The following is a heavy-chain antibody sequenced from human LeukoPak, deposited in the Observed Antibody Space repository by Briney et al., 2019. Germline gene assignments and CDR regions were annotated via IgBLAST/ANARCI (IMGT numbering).Heavy chain of an antibody. V-gene: IGHV4-59*01. CDR1: GDSINSNY. CDR2: IYYGGST. CDR3: ARLLAGCPGGRCRAHFDY. Sequence: SETLSLTCSVSGDSINSNYWSWLRQPPGKGLEWIGYIYYGGSTNYNPSLKSRVSMSVDTSKHQFSLNLSSVTAADTAVYHCARLLAGCPGGRCRAHFDYWGQGTLVSVSS. J-gene: IGHJ4*02. D-gene: IGHD2-15*01.